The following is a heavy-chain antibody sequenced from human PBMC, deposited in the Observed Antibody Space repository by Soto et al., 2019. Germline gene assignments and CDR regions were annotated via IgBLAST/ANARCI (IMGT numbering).Heavy chain of an antibody. D-gene: IGHD6-6*01. J-gene: IGHJ4*02. CDR2: IKSQTDGGTT. CDR3: ATGLGSSSSG. CDR1: GFIFSNAW. Sequence: GGSLRLSCAASGFIFSNAWRNWVRPAPGKGMEWVGRIKSQTDGGTTDYGAAVKGRFTIARDASKNTMYLQMDSLKAEDTAVYYCATGLGSSSSGWGQGTLVTVSS. V-gene: IGHV3-15*01.